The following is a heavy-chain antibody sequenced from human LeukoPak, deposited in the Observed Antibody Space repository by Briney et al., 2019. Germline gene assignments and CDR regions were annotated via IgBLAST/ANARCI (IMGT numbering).Heavy chain of an antibody. CDR1: GFTFSSYA. CDR3: AKTRGGLWTGAFDI. V-gene: IGHV3-23*01. Sequence: QTGGSLRLSCAASGFTFSSYAMSWVRQAPGKGLEWVSTISGSGGSTYYAGSVKGRFTISRDNSKNTLYLQMNSLRAEDTAVYYCAKTRGGLWTGAFDIWGQGTMVTVSS. D-gene: IGHD3-16*01. CDR2: ISGSGGST. J-gene: IGHJ3*02.